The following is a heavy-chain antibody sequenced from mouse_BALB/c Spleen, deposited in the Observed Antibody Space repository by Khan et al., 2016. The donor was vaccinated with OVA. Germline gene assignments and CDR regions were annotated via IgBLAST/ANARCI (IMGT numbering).Heavy chain of an antibody. J-gene: IGHJ2*01. CDR3: ATDQGSDVNFAA. Sequence: EVQLQESSPELVKPGASVKMSCKASGYTFTSYDMHWVKQKPGQGLEWVGYIYPFNDDTKYNEKFKGKATLTSDKSSSTAYMELSSLTSEDSAVXSSATDQGSDVNFAAGGKGTTVPASS. V-gene: IGHV1S136*01. CDR1: GYTFTSYD. CDR2: IYPFNDDT.